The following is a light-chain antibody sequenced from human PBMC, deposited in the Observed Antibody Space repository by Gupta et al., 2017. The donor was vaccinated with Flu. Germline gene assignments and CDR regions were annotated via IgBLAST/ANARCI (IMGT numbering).Light chain of an antibody. Sequence: DIVMTQTPLSSLVTLGQPASISCKSSQNLVHRDGTTYLSWLHQRPGQPPRLLIYKISYRGPGVPDRFSGSGAGTDFTLDISRVEADDVGVYYCRQATEFPRTFGQGTKVEIK. CDR3: RQATEFPRT. V-gene: IGKV2-24*01. J-gene: IGKJ1*01. CDR2: KIS. CDR1: QNLVHRDGTTY.